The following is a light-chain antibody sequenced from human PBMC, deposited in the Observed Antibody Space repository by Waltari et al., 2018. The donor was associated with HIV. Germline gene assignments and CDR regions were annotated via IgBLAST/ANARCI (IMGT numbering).Light chain of an antibody. J-gene: IGLJ2*01. Sequence: SYELTQPPSVSVSPGQTARITCPGDALTKQYAYWYQQKPGRAPVMVIYKNIGRPSGIPARFSGSRSGTTVTLTISGVQAEDEADYHCQSAGGSGSYVVFGGGTKLTVL. CDR3: QSAGGSGSYVV. CDR1: ALTKQY. CDR2: KNI. V-gene: IGLV3-25*03.